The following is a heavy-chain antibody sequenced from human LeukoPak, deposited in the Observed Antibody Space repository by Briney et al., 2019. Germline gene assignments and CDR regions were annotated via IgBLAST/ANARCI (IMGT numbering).Heavy chain of an antibody. D-gene: IGHD3-22*01. V-gene: IGHV3-30*04. J-gene: IGHJ3*02. CDR1: GFTFSSYA. CDR2: ISYDGSNK. CDR3: ARGLGYYDSSGYSNDAFDI. Sequence: GGSLRLSCAASGFTFSSYAMHWVRQAPGKGLEWVAVISYDGSNKYYADSVKGRFTISRDNSKNTLYLQMNSLRAEDTAVYYCARGLGYYDSSGYSNDAFDIWGQGTMVTVSS.